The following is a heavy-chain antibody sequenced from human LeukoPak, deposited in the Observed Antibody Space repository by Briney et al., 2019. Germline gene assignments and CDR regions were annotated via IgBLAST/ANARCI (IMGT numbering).Heavy chain of an antibody. CDR1: GFMFNGYS. CDR2: ISAGSDYI. D-gene: IGHD1-26*01. J-gene: IGHJ4*02. Sequence: GGSLRLSCAASGFMFNGYSLTWVRQAPGKGLEWISYISAGSDYIYYTDSVKGRFTISRDNAKNSLYLQLNSLRVEDTAVYYCARWGLGPSFDYWGRGTLVTVSS. V-gene: IGHV3-21*05. CDR3: ARWGLGPSFDY.